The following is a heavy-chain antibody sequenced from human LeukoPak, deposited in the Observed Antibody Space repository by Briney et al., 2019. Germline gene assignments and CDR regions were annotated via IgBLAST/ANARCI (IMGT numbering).Heavy chain of an antibody. V-gene: IGHV4-34*01. D-gene: IGHD3-16*02. CDR1: GGSFSGYY. Sequence: SETLSLTCAVYGGSFSGYYWSWIRQPPGRGLEWIGEINHSGSTNYNPSLKSRVTISVDTSKNQFSLKLSSVTAADTAVYYCARGGDRSPYYYYMDVWGKGTTVTVS. CDR3: ARGGDRSPYYYYMDV. J-gene: IGHJ6*03. CDR2: INHSGST.